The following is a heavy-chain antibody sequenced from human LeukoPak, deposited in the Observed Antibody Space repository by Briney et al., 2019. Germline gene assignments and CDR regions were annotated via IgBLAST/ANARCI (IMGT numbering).Heavy chain of an antibody. J-gene: IGHJ3*02. D-gene: IGHD4-23*01. CDR2: INPSGGST. Sequence: ASVKVSCKGSGYTFTSYYMHWVRQAPGQGLEWMGIINPSGGSTSYAQKFQGRVTMTRDTSTSTVYMELSSLRSEDTAVYYCARGRSSNSGNNDAFDIWGQGTMVTVSS. CDR3: ARGRSSNSGNNDAFDI. V-gene: IGHV1-46*01. CDR1: GYTFTSYY.